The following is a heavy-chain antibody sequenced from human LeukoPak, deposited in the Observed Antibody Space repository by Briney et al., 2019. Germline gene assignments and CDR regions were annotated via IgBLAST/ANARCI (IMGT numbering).Heavy chain of an antibody. J-gene: IGHJ4*02. V-gene: IGHV3-7*05. CDR3: AANGGPFDF. Sequence: PGGSLRLSCAASGFTFSSYEMNWVRQAPGKGLEFVANIKQEGSEKYYLDSVKGRFTISRDNAKNSLYLQMNGLRAEDTAVYYCAANGGPFDFWGQGTLVTVSA. CDR1: GFTFSSYE. CDR2: IKQEGSEK. D-gene: IGHD4-23*01.